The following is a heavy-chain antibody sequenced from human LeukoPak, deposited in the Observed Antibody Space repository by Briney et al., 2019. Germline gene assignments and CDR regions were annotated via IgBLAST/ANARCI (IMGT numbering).Heavy chain of an antibody. V-gene: IGHV3-33*01. J-gene: IGHJ4*02. CDR1: GFTFSRYG. Sequence: GRSLRLSCAASGFTFSRYGMHWVRQAPGKGLEWVAFIWNNGSTQNYADSVKGRFTISRDNSKKMVYVQMNSLRVDDTAVYYCARDWYYDSAGYFPYWGLGTLVTVSS. D-gene: IGHD3-22*01. CDR2: IWNNGSTQ. CDR3: ARDWYYDSAGYFPY.